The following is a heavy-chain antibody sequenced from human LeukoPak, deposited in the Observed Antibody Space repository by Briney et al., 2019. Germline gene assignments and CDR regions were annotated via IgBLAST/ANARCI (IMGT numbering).Heavy chain of an antibody. CDR2: ISSSSSYI. D-gene: IGHD2-2*01. Sequence: GGSLRLSCAASGFTFSSYSMNWVRQAPGKGLEWVSSISSSSSYIYYADSVKGRFTISRDNAKNSLYLQMNSLRAEDTAVYYCARVEGSSTITSLGAFDIWGQGTMVTVSS. CDR1: GFTFSSYS. CDR3: ARVEGSSTITSLGAFDI. V-gene: IGHV3-21*01. J-gene: IGHJ3*02.